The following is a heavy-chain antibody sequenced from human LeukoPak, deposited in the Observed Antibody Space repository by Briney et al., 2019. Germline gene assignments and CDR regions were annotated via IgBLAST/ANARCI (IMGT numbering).Heavy chain of an antibody. CDR3: ARVSAGTNNRFDY. D-gene: IGHD1-7*01. J-gene: IGHJ4*02. CDR2: INPNSGGT. Sequence: ASVKVSCKASGYTSTGYYMHWVRQAPGQGLEWMGWINPNSGGTNYAQKFQGRVTMTRDTSISTAYMELSRLRSDDTAVYYCARVSAGTNNRFDYWGQGTLVTVSS. CDR1: GYTSTGYY. V-gene: IGHV1-2*02.